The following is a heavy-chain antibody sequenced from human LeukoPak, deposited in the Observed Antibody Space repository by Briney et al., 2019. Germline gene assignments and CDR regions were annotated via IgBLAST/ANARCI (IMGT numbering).Heavy chain of an antibody. CDR1: GGSISSGGYS. J-gene: IGHJ4*02. D-gene: IGHD3-22*01. Sequence: PPQTLSLTCAVSGGSISSGGYSWSWIRQPPGKGLEWIGYIYHSGSTYYNPSLKSRVTISVDRSKNQFSLKLSSVTAADTAVYYCARESRGSGYDYWGQGTLVTVSS. CDR3: ARESRGSGYDY. CDR2: IYHSGST. V-gene: IGHV4-30-2*01.